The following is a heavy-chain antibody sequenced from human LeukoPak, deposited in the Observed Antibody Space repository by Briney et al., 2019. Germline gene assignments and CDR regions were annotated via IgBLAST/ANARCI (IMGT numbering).Heavy chain of an antibody. CDR3: ASSGDTAMATFDY. CDR2: IYHSGST. Sequence: SQTLSLTRPVFGGSISSSNWWTWVRQPPGKGLEWTGEIYHSGSTKYNPSLKSRVTISVDKSKNQFSLKLSSVTAADTAVYYCASSGDTAMATFDYWGQGTLVTVSS. CDR1: GGSISSSNW. D-gene: IGHD5-18*01. V-gene: IGHV4-4*02. J-gene: IGHJ4*02.